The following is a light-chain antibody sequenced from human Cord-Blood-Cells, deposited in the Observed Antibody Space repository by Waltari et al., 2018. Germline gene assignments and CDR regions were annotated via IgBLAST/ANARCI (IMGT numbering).Light chain of an antibody. CDR3: CSYAGSSTYVV. J-gene: IGLJ2*01. CDR2: EVS. Sequence: QSALTQPASVSGSPGQSITISCTGTSSDVGSYNLVSWSQQHPGKAPKLIIYEVSKRPSVVSNRFSGSKSGNTASLTISGLQAEDEVDYYCCSYAGSSTYVVFGGGTKLTVL. CDR1: SSDVGSYNL. V-gene: IGLV2-23*02.